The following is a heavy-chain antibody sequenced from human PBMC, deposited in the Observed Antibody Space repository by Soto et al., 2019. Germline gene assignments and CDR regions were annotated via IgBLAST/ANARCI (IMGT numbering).Heavy chain of an antibody. CDR1: GGSISSSSYY. V-gene: IGHV4-39*01. CDR3: ARRFLSEDSSGTSGAFDI. D-gene: IGHD6-19*01. J-gene: IGHJ3*02. Sequence: SETLSLTCTVSGGSISSSSYYWGWIRQPPGKGLEWIGSIYYSGSTYYNPSLKSRVTISVDTSKNQFSLKLSSVTAADTAVYYCARRFLSEDSSGTSGAFDIWGQGTMVTVSS. CDR2: IYYSGST.